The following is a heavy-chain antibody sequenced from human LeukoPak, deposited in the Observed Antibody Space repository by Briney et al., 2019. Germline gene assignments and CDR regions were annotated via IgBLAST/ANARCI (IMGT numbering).Heavy chain of an antibody. CDR3: ARGSGWPLGGAFDY. CDR2: IYPGDSDT. CDR1: GYSFTSYW. V-gene: IGHV5-51*01. Sequence: GESLQISCKGSGYSFTSYWIAWVRQMPGKGLEWMGIIYPGDSDTRYSPSFQGQVIISVDKSISTAYVQWSSLKASDIAMYYCARGSGWPLGGAFDYWGQGTLVTVSS. J-gene: IGHJ4*02. D-gene: IGHD6-19*01.